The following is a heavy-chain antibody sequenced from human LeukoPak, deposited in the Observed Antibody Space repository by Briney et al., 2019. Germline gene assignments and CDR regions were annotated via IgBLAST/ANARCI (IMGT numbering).Heavy chain of an antibody. CDR2: IIPIFGTA. J-gene: IGHJ4*02. Sequence: GASVKVSCKASGGTFSSYAISWVRQAPGQGLEWMGGIIPIFGTANYAQKFQGRVTITADESTSTAYMELSSLRSEDTAVYYCARVLDPLVGASQYYFDYWGQGTLVTVSS. V-gene: IGHV1-69*13. D-gene: IGHD1-26*01. CDR3: ARVLDPLVGASQYYFDY. CDR1: GGTFSSYA.